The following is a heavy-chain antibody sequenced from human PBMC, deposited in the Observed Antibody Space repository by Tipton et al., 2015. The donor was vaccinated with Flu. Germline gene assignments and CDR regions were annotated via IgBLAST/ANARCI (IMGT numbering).Heavy chain of an antibody. CDR2: IYSGGST. Sequence: GSLRLSCAASGFTVSSNYMSWVRQAPGKGLEWVSVIYSGGSTYYADSVKGRFTISRDNSKNTLYLQMNSLRAEDTAVYYCAREEYCSGGTCYEGWFDPWGQGTLVTVSS. J-gene: IGHJ5*02. CDR1: GFTVSSNY. D-gene: IGHD2-15*01. V-gene: IGHV3-53*01. CDR3: AREEYCSGGTCYEGWFDP.